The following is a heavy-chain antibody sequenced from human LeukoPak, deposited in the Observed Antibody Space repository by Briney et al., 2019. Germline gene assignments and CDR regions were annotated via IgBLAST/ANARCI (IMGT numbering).Heavy chain of an antibody. J-gene: IGHJ3*02. D-gene: IGHD1-26*01. V-gene: IGHV3-53*01. CDR2: IYSGGST. Sequence: GGSLRLSCAASGFTVSSNYMSWVRQALGKGLEWVSVIYSGGSTYYADSVKGRFTISRDNSKNTLYLQMNSLRAEDTAVYYCARDYSGSSRDAFDIWGQGTMVTVSS. CDR1: GFTVSSNY. CDR3: ARDYSGSSRDAFDI.